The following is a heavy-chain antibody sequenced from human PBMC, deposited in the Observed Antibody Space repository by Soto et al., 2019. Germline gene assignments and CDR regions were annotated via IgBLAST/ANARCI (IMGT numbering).Heavy chain of an antibody. V-gene: IGHV3-30-3*01. D-gene: IGHD6-13*01. CDR3: AREGARVGYGLIAAAGFDY. CDR2: ISYDGSNK. J-gene: IGHJ4*02. CDR1: GFTFSSYA. Sequence: QVQLVESGGGVVQPGRSPRLSCAASGFTFSSYAMHWVRQAPGKGLEWVAVISYDGSNKYYADSVKGRFTISRDNSKNTLYLQMNSLRAEDTAVYYCAREGARVGYGLIAAAGFDYWGQGTLVTVSS.